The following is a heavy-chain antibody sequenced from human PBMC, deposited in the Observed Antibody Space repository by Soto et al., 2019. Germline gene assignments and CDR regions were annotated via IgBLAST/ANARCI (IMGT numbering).Heavy chain of an antibody. J-gene: IGHJ6*02. CDR1: GYTFTSYY. D-gene: IGHD3-16*01. CDR3: ATRLRGAYYGMDV. V-gene: IGHV1-46*01. CDR2: INPSGGST. Sequence: GASVKVSCKASGYTFTSYYMHWVRQAPGQGLEWMGIINPSGGSTSYAQRFQGRVTMTRDTSTSTVYMELSSLRSEDTAVYYCATRLRGAYYGMDVWGQGTTVTVSS.